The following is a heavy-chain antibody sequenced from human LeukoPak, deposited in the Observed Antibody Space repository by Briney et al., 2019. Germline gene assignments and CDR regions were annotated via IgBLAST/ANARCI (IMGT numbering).Heavy chain of an antibody. CDR1: GYTFTSYG. Sequence: GASVKVSCKASGYTFTSYGISWVRQAPGQGLEWMGWISAYNGNTNYAQKLQGRVTMTTDTSTSTAYMELRSLRSDDTAVCYCARNIFTIFGLGENYFDYWGQGTLVTVSS. J-gene: IGHJ4*02. V-gene: IGHV1-18*01. D-gene: IGHD3-3*01. CDR3: ARNIFTIFGLGENYFDY. CDR2: ISAYNGNT.